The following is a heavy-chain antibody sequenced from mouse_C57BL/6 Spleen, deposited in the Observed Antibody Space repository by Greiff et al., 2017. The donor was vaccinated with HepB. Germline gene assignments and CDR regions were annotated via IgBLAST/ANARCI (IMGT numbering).Heavy chain of an antibody. V-gene: IGHV14-4*01. CDR2: IDPENGDT. CDR3: TTGLITTVVATDY. CDR1: GFNIKDDY. Sequence: EVQLQQSGAELVRPGASVKLSCTASGFNIKDDYMHWVKQRPEQGLEWIGWIDPENGDTEYASKFQGKATITADTSSNTAYLQLSSLTSEDTAVYYCTTGLITTVVATDYWGQGTTLTVSS. J-gene: IGHJ2*01. D-gene: IGHD1-1*01.